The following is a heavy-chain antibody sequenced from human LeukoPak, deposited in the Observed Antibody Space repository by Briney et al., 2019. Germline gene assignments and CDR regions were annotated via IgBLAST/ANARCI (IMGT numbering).Heavy chain of an antibody. V-gene: IGHV3-7*01. J-gene: IGHJ4*02. CDR3: ARAYQLPLF. CDR2: INQDGSEK. D-gene: IGHD2-2*01. CDR1: GFTFSTYW. Sequence: GGSLRLSCAASGFTFSTYWMGWVRQSPGKGLEWVAHINQDGSEKHYVDSVKGRFTISRDNTKNSLYLQMNSLRAEDTAVYYCARAYQLPLFWGQGTLVTVSS.